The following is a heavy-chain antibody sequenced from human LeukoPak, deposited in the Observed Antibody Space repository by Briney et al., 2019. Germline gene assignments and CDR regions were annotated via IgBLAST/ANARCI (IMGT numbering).Heavy chain of an antibody. Sequence: ASVKVSCKASGYTFTGYYMHWVRQAPGQGLEWMGWINPKSGGTNYTQKFQGRVTMTRDTSISTAYMELSRLRSDDTAVYYCARYYYDSSGSDDYWGQGTLVTVSS. CDR2: INPKSGGT. CDR3: ARYYYDSSGSDDY. D-gene: IGHD3-22*01. CDR1: GYTFTGYY. J-gene: IGHJ4*02. V-gene: IGHV1-2*02.